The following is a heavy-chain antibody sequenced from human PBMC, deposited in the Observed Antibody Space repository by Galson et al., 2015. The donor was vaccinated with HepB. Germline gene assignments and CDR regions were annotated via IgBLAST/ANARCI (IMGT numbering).Heavy chain of an antibody. J-gene: IGHJ6*03. D-gene: IGHD2-2*02. CDR3: ARVWRPRYCSSTSCYTGMRGPMDV. CDR1: GGSISSYY. Sequence: TLSLTCTVSGGSISSYYWSWIRQPAGKGLEWIGRIYTSGSTNYNPSLKSRVTMSVDTSKNQFSLKLSSVTAADTAVYYCARVWRPRYCSSTSCYTGMRGPMDVWGKGTTVTVSS. V-gene: IGHV4-4*07. CDR2: IYTSGST.